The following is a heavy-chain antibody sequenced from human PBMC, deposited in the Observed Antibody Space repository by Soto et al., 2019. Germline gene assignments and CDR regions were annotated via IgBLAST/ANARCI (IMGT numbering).Heavy chain of an antibody. J-gene: IGHJ6*02. Sequence: ASVKVSCKASGYTFTRYYMHWVRQAPGQGLEWMGIINPSGGSTSYAQKFQGRVTMTRDTSTSTVYMELSSLRSEDTAVYYCARDIGMRYYDSSGYSVPYYYYGMDVWGQGTTVTVSS. CDR3: ARDIGMRYYDSSGYSVPYYYYGMDV. D-gene: IGHD3-22*01. V-gene: IGHV1-46*01. CDR1: GYTFTRYY. CDR2: INPSGGST.